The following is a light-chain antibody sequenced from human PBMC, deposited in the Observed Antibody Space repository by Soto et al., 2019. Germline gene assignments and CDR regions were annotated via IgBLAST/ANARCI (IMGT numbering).Light chain of an antibody. CDR1: QSISSW. CDR2: KAS. V-gene: IGKV1-5*03. J-gene: IGKJ1*01. Sequence: DIQMTQSPSTLSASVGDRVTITCRASQSISSWLAWYQQKPGKAPKLLIYKASSLESGVPSRFSGGRSGTEFSLTIISLQPDDFAAYYCQQYNSNSRTWTFGQGTKVEIK. CDR3: QQYNSNSRTWT.